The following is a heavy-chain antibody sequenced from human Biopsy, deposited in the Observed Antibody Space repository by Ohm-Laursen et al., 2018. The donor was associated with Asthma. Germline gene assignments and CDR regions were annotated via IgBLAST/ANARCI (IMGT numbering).Heavy chain of an antibody. CDR1: GGSFRGYY. CDR3: ARGDSSNWSHYYFDY. D-gene: IGHD3-22*01. CDR2: VEHTGNA. J-gene: IGHJ4*02. V-gene: IGHV4-34*01. Sequence: TLSLTCAVYGGSFRGYYLTWIRQPPGKGLEWIGEVEHTGNANYNPSLKSRVTISVDTTKNQFSLKLTSVTAADTAVYYCARGDSSNWSHYYFDYWGQGTLVTVSS.